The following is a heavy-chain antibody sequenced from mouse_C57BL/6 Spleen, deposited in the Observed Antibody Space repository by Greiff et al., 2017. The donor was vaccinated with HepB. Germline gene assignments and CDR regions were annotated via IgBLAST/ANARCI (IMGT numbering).Heavy chain of an antibody. CDR2: ISYDGSN. Sequence: EVQLQQSGPGLVKPSQSLSLTCSVTGYSITSGYYWNWIRQFPGNKLEWMGYISYDGSNNYNPSLKNRISITRDTSKNQFFLKLNSVTTEDTATYYCARYEYGAAYWGKGTLVTVSA. CDR1: GYSITSGYY. D-gene: IGHD2-4*01. J-gene: IGHJ3*01. CDR3: ARYEYGAAY. V-gene: IGHV3-6*01.